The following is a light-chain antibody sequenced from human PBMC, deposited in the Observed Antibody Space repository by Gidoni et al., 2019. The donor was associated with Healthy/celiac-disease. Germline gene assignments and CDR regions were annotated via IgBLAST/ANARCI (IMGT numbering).Light chain of an antibody. J-gene: IGKJ1*01. CDR2: DAS. CDR3: QPHHTSST. CDR1: QSISSW. Sequence: DMQMTQSPSTLSASVGDRVTITCRASQSISSWFAWYQQKPGKAPKLLFYDASSSESGVPSRFSGSGSAKDFTLTISSLQPDDFASYYCQPHHTSSTFGQGTKVEIK. V-gene: IGKV1-5*01.